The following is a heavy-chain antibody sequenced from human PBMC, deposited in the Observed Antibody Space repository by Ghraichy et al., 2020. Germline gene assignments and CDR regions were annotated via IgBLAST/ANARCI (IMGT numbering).Heavy chain of an antibody. CDR1: GFSFSTYA. CDR3: AKGEWELLVSHPLDY. V-gene: IGHV3-23*01. J-gene: IGHJ4*02. CDR2: ISGTSGDPYSGSGGDT. D-gene: IGHD1-26*01. Sequence: GGSLRLSCAASGFSFSTYAMSWVRQAPGKGLDLVSCISGTSGDPYSGSGGDTYYADSVKGRFTISRDNSKNTLYLQMNSLRAEDTAVYYCAKGEWELLVSHPLDYWGQGTLVTVSS.